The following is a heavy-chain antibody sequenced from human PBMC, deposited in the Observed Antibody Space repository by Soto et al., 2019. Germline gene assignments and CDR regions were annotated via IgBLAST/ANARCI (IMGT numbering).Heavy chain of an antibody. CDR1: GFTFSSYA. CDR3: AKVYCSGGSCYSVTSLFGYFDY. D-gene: IGHD2-15*01. J-gene: IGHJ4*02. V-gene: IGHV3-23*01. Sequence: GGSLRLSCAASGFTFSSYAMSWVRQAPGKGLEWVSAISGSGGSTYYADSVKGRFTIPRDNPKNTLYLQMNSLRAEDTAVYYCAKVYCSGGSCYSVTSLFGYFDYWGQGTLVTVSS. CDR2: ISGSGGST.